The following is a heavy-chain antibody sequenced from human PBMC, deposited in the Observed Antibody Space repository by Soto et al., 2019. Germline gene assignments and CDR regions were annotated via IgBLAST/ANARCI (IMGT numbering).Heavy chain of an antibody. V-gene: IGHV3-53*01. CDR2: IYSGGST. D-gene: IGHD3-22*01. J-gene: IGHJ4*02. CDR3: ARNYYDSGGGFDY. CDR1: GFTVSSNY. Sequence: EVQLVESGGGLIQPGGSLRLSCAASGFTVSSNYMSWVRQAPGKGLEWVSVIYSGGSTYYADSVKGRFTISRDNSKNTLYLQMSSLRGEETAVYYCARNYYDSGGGFDYWGQGTLVTVSS.